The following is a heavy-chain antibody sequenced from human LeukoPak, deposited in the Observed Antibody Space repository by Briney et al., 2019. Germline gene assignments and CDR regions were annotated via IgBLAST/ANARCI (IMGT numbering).Heavy chain of an antibody. CDR2: IRYDGSNK. CDR1: GLTFSSYG. Sequence: GGSLRLSCAASGLTFSSYGMHWVRQAPGKGLEWVAFIRYDGSNKYYADSVKGRFTISRDNSKNTLYLQMNSLRAEDTAVYYCAKGGGITIFGVALGYYYYMDVWGKGTTVTVSS. CDR3: AKGGGITIFGVALGYYYYMDV. J-gene: IGHJ6*03. D-gene: IGHD3-3*01. V-gene: IGHV3-30*02.